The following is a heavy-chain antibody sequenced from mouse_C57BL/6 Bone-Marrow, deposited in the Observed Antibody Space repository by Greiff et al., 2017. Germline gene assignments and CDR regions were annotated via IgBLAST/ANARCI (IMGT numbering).Heavy chain of an antibody. J-gene: IGHJ4*01. V-gene: IGHV1-81*01. D-gene: IGHD2-4*01. Sequence: QVQLKESGAELARPGASVKLSCKASGYTFTSYGISWVKQRTGQGLEWIGEIYPRSGNTYYNEKFKGKATLTADKSSSTAYMELRSLTSKDSAVYFCARSVDYLYAMDYWGQGTSVTVSS. CDR3: ARSVDYLYAMDY. CDR1: GYTFTSYG. CDR2: IYPRSGNT.